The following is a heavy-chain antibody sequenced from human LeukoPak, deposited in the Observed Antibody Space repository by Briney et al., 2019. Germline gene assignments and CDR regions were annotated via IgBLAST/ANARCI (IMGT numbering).Heavy chain of an antibody. CDR3: ARGGSYYSAPYYYYGMDG. D-gene: IGHD3-10*01. Sequence: EASVKVSCKASGYTFTSYYMHWVRQATGQGLEWMGWMNPNSGNTGYAQKFQGRVTMTRNTSISTAYMELSSLRSEDTAVYYCARGGSYYSAPYYYYGMDGWGQGTTVTVSS. V-gene: IGHV1-8*02. CDR2: MNPNSGNT. CDR1: GYTFTSYY. J-gene: IGHJ6*02.